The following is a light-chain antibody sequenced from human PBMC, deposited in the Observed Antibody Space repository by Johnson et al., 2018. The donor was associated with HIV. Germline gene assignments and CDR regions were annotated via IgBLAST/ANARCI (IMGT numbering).Light chain of an antibody. J-gene: IGLJ1*01. CDR2: ENN. CDR1: NSNIGNNY. Sequence: QSVLTQPPSVSAAPGQKVTISCSGSNSNIGNNYVSWYQHLPGTTPKLLITENNNQPSGIPDRFYGFKSVTSATMRITGIQTGDEAAYYCGTWNSSLSAHNYVFGTVTELTVL. CDR3: GTWNSSLSAHNYV. V-gene: IGLV1-51*02.